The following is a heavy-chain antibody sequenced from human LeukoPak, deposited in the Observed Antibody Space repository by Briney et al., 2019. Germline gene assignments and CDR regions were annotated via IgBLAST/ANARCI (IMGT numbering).Heavy chain of an antibody. Sequence: SETLFLTCTFSGYSISSGYYRGWIRQPPGKGLEWMGSIYHSGSTYYNPSLKSRVTISVDTSKNQFSLKLSSVTAADTAVYYCARLSTGTFRYYYYYMDVWGKGTTVTISS. CDR1: GYSISSGYY. J-gene: IGHJ6*03. D-gene: IGHD1-1*01. CDR2: IYHSGST. V-gene: IGHV4-38-2*02. CDR3: ARLSTGTFRYYYYYMDV.